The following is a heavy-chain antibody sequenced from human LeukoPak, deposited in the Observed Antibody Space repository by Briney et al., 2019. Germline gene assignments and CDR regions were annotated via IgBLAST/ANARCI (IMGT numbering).Heavy chain of an antibody. CDR2: IYYSGST. J-gene: IGHJ4*02. Sequence: SETLSLTCTVSGGSTSSSSYYWGWIRQPPGKGLEWIGSIYYSGSTYYNPSLKSRVTISVDTSKNQFSLKLSSVTAADTAVYYCARHPGARHDFWSGYPYYFDYWGQGTLVTVSS. CDR1: GGSTSSSSYY. V-gene: IGHV4-39*01. D-gene: IGHD3-3*01. CDR3: ARHPGARHDFWSGYPYYFDY.